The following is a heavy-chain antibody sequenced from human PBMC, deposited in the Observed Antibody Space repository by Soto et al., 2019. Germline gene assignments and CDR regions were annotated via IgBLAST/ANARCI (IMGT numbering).Heavy chain of an antibody. V-gene: IGHV1-3*01. CDR3: ARDGTYGSGSYYNLFAYYYYYGMDV. D-gene: IGHD3-10*01. CDR2: INAGNGNT. CDR1: GHTFTGDA. J-gene: IGHJ6*02. Sequence: SVTVSFEGSGHTFTGDALRWGLQAPGKRLEGMGWINAGNGNTKYSQKFQGRVTITRDTSASTAYMELSSLRSEDTAVYYCARDGTYGSGSYYNLFAYYYYYGMDVWGQGTTVTGSS.